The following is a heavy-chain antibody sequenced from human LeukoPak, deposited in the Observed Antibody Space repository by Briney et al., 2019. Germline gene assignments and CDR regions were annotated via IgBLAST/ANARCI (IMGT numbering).Heavy chain of an antibody. D-gene: IGHD3-3*01. V-gene: IGHV4-59*01. CDR2: IYYSGST. CDR1: GGSISSYY. CDR3: ARNVYYYFWSVYQKRGVYFDY. Sequence: PSETLSLTCTVSGGSISSYYRSWLWQPQGKGLEWMGFIYYSGSTNYNPSLMRRVPISVDKTKIQYSLKLSSVTAADTAVCYWARNVYYYFWSVYQKRGVYFDYWGQGTLVTVSS. J-gene: IGHJ4*02.